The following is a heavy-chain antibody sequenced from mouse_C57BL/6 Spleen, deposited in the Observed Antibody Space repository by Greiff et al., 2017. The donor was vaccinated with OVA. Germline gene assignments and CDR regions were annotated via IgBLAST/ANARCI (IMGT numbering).Heavy chain of an antibody. Sequence: VQLQQSGPELVKPGASVKMSCKASGYTFTDYNMHWVKQSHGKSLEWIGYINPNNGGTSYNQKFKGKATLTVNKSSSTAYMELRSLTSEDSAVYYCARERLREGYFDVWGTGTTVTVSS. CDR3: ARERLREGYFDV. V-gene: IGHV1-22*01. J-gene: IGHJ1*03. CDR1: GYTFTDYN. D-gene: IGHD1-1*01. CDR2: INPNNGGT.